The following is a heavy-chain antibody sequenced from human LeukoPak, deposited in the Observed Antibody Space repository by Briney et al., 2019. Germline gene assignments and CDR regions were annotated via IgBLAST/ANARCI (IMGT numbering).Heavy chain of an antibody. Sequence: GGSLRLSCAASGFTFSTYGMNWVRQAPGKGLEWVSAIGASGGTTYYADSVKGRFTVSRDNSKNTLYLQMNSLRAEDTAVYYCAKNAERDHGYFDYWGQGTLVTVSS. J-gene: IGHJ4*02. CDR1: GFTFSTYG. CDR3: AKNAERDHGYFDY. V-gene: IGHV3-23*01. D-gene: IGHD1-1*01. CDR2: IGASGGTT.